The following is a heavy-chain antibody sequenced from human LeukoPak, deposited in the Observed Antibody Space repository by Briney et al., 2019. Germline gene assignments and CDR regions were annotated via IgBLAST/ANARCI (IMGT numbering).Heavy chain of an antibody. CDR2: IQQDGSET. Sequence: AGGSLRLSCAASGFTPGFTFGNYAMSWVRQAPGKGLGWVANIQQDGSETYYVDSVEGRFTISRDNANNSLYLQMNSLSAEDTAVYYCARDVDCTSTSCLSFDAFDIWGQGTMVTVSS. CDR1: GFTPGFTFGNYA. D-gene: IGHD2-2*01. J-gene: IGHJ3*02. V-gene: IGHV3-7*04. CDR3: ARDVDCTSTSCLSFDAFDI.